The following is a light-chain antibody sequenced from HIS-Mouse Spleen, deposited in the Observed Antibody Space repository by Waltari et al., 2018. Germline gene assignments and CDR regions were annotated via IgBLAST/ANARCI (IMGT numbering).Light chain of an antibody. CDR1: KSISSY. J-gene: IGKJ4*01. CDR2: AAA. Sequence: AIWISQSPSLLSASTGDRGTLRCRRSKSISSYLAWYQQKQGKAPDLLIYAAATLQSGVPSRFSGSGSGTDFTLTISCLQSEDFATYYCRQYYSFSRTFGGGTKVEIK. V-gene: IGKV1D-8*02. CDR3: RQYYSFSRT.